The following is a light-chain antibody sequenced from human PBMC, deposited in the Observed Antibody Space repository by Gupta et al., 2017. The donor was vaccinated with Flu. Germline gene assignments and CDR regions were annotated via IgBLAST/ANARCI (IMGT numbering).Light chain of an antibody. CDR3: QQYNNWPPWT. CDR2: GAS. J-gene: IGKJ1*01. V-gene: IGKV3-15*01. CDR1: QSVRGN. Sequence: EIVMTQSPLTLSVSPGERATLSCRASQSVRGNLAWYQQKPGQGPRLLIYGASTRATGIPARFSGSGSGTEFTLTISSLQSEDFAVYSGQQYNNWPPWTFGQETKVEIK.